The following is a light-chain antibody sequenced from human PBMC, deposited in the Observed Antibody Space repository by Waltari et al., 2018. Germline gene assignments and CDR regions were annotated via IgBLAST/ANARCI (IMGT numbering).Light chain of an antibody. Sequence: IVLTQSPGTLSLSPGDRATLSCRASQSVSSSYLAWYQQKPGQAPRLLIYGAAIRATGIPDRCSGSGSGTDFTLTISRLEPEDFAVYYCQQYGSSPRYTFGQGTKLEIK. J-gene: IGKJ2*01. CDR1: QSVSSSY. CDR3: QQYGSSPRYT. CDR2: GAA. V-gene: IGKV3-20*01.